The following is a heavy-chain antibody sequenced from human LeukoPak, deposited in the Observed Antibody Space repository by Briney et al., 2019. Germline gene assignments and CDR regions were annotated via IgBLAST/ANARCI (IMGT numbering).Heavy chain of an antibody. CDR1: GGSFSGYY. CDR2: INHSGST. D-gene: IGHD2-2*01. V-gene: IGHV4-34*01. CDR3: ARGRAPDVYCSSTSCHDHSPNLIYYFDY. J-gene: IGHJ4*02. Sequence: PSETLSLTCAVYGGSFSGYYWSWIRQPPGKGLEWIGEINHSGSTNYNPSLKSRVTISVDTSKNQFSLKLSSVTAADTAVYYCARGRAPDVYCSSTSCHDHSPNLIYYFDYWGQGTLVTVSS.